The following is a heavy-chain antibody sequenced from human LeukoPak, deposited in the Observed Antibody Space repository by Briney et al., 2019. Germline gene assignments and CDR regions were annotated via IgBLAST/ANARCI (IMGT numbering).Heavy chain of an antibody. CDR3: ARDLSIAAAEHAPFDY. D-gene: IGHD6-13*01. CDR2: INPSGGST. J-gene: IGHJ4*02. V-gene: IGHV1-46*01. CDR1: GYTFTSYY. Sequence: GASVKVSCKASGYTFTSYYMHWVRQAPGQGLEWMGIINPSGGSTSYAQKFQGRVTMTRDMSTSTVYMELSSLRSEDTAVYYCARDLSIAAAEHAPFDYWGQGTLVTVSS.